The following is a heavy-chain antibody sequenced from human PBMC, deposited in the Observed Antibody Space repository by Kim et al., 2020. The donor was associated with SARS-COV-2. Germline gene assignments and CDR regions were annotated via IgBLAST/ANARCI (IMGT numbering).Heavy chain of an antibody. J-gene: IGHJ6*02. Sequence: SETLSLTCAVSGGSISSSNWWSWVRQPPGKGLEWIGEIFHSGSTNYNPSLKSRVTISVDKSKNQFSLQLSSVTAADTAVYYCARDKRYSGYDYVGGLDVWGQGTSVTVSS. D-gene: IGHD5-12*01. CDR2: IFHSGST. V-gene: IGHV4-4*02. CDR3: ARDKRYSGYDYVGGLDV. CDR1: GGSISSSNW.